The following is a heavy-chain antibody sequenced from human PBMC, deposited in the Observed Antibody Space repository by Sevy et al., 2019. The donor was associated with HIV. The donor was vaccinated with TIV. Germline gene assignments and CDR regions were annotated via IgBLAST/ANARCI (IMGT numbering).Heavy chain of an antibody. J-gene: IGHJ4*02. V-gene: IGHV3-66*01. D-gene: IGHD3-16*01. CDR1: GFTVSSNY. CDR3: ARVDYDYVWGSYGFDY. Sequence: GGSLRLSCAASGFTVSSNYMSWVRQAPGKGLEWVSVIYSGGSTYYADSVKGRFTISRDNSKNALYLQMNSLRAEDTAVYCCARVDYDYVWGSYGFDYWGQGTLVTVSS. CDR2: IYSGGST.